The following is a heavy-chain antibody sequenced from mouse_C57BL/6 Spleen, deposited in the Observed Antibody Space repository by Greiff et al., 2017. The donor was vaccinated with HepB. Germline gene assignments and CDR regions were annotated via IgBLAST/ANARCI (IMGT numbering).Heavy chain of an antibody. CDR2: IYPGDGDT. Sequence: QVQLKESGPELVKPGASVKISCKASGYAFSSSWMNWVKQRPGKGLEWIGRIYPGDGDTNYNGKFKGKATLTADKSSSTAYMQLSSLTSEDSAVYFCARERGTDAMDYWGQGTSVTVSS. V-gene: IGHV1-82*01. D-gene: IGHD3-3*01. CDR3: ARERGTDAMDY. CDR1: GYAFSSSW. J-gene: IGHJ4*01.